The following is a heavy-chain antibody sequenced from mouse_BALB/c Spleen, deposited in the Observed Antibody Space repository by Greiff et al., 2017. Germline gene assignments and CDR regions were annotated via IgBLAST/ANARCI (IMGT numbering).Heavy chain of an antibody. CDR2: ILPGSGST. CDR3: ARDAVVASNYFDY. D-gene: IGHD1-1*01. Sequence: QVQLQQSGAELMKPGASVKISCKATGYTFSSYWIEWVKQRPGHGLEWIGEILPGSGSTNYNEKFKGKATFTADTSSNTAYMQLSSLTSEDSAVYYCARDAVVASNYFDYWGQGTTLTVSS. CDR1: GYTFSSYW. V-gene: IGHV1-9*01. J-gene: IGHJ2*01.